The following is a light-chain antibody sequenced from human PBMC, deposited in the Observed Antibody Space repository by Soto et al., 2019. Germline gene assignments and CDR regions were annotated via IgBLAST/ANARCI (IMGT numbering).Light chain of an antibody. J-gene: IGKJ1*01. CDR1: QSVSNNY. CDR2: GAS. Sequence: NVLTQAPSRLSLSTGERASLSCRASQSVSNNYLAWYQQKPGQAPRLLIYGASNRATGIPDRFSGSGSGTDFTLTISRLEPEDFAVYYCQQYGISGTFGQGTKVDI. V-gene: IGKV3-20*01. CDR3: QQYGISGT.